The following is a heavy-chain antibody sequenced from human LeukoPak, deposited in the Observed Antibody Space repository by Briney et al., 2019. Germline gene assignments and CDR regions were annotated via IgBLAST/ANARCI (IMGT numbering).Heavy chain of an antibody. Sequence: GASVKVSCKASGYTFTGYYMHWVRQAPGQGLEWMGWISAYNGNTNYAQKLQGRVTMTTDTSTSTAYMELRSLRSDDTAVYYCAREGPNSSGSLGWFDPWGQGTLVTVSS. CDR3: AREGPNSSGSLGWFDP. V-gene: IGHV1-18*04. CDR2: ISAYNGNT. J-gene: IGHJ5*02. CDR1: GYTFTGYY. D-gene: IGHD3-22*01.